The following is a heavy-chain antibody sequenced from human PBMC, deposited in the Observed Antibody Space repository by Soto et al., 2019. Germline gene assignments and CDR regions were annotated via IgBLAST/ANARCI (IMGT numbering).Heavy chain of an antibody. D-gene: IGHD6-19*01. J-gene: IGHJ3*02. CDR2: IYYSGST. Sequence: SETLSLTCTVSGGSISSYYWSWIRQPPGKGLEWIGYIYYSGSTNYNPSLKSRVTISVDTSKNQFSLKPSSVTAADTAVYYCARQQWLVLNAFDIWGQGTMVTVSS. CDR1: GGSISSYY. CDR3: ARQQWLVLNAFDI. V-gene: IGHV4-59*13.